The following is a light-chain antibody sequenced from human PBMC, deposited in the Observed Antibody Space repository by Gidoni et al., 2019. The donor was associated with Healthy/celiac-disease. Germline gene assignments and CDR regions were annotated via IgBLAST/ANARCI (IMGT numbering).Light chain of an antibody. CDR3: AAWDDSLNGHVV. V-gene: IGLV1-44*01. CDR2: SNN. CDR1: SSNIGSNT. Sequence: QSVLTQPPSASGTPGQWVTISCYGSSSNIGSNTVNWYQQLPGTAPKLLIYSNNQRPSGVPDRFSGSKSGTSASLAISVLQSEDEADYYCAAWDDSLNGHVVFGGVTKLTVL. J-gene: IGLJ2*01.